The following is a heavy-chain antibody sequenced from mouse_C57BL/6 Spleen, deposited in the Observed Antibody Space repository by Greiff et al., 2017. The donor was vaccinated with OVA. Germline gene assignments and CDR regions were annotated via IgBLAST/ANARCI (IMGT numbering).Heavy chain of an antibody. CDR1: GYAFTNYL. CDR3: ARSGTERFAY. CDR2: INPGSGGT. Sequence: VQLQQSGAELVRPGTSVKVSCKASGYAFTNYLIEWVKQRPGQGLEWIGVINPGSGGTNYNEKFKGKATLTADKSSSTAYMQLSSLTSEDSAVYFCARSGTERFAYWGQGTLVTVSA. V-gene: IGHV1-54*01. D-gene: IGHD3-3*01. J-gene: IGHJ3*01.